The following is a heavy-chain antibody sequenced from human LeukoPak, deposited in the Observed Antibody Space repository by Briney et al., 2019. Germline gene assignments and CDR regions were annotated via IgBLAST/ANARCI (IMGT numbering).Heavy chain of an antibody. V-gene: IGHV4-30-2*01. CDR3: ARASYGMDV. CDR1: GGSISSGGYS. J-gene: IGHJ6*02. Sequence: SETLSLTCAVSGGSISSGGYSWSWIRQPPGNGLEWIGYIYHSGSTYYNPSLKSRVTISVDRSKNQFSLKLSSVTAADTAVYYCARASYGMDVWGQGTTVTVSS. CDR2: IYHSGST.